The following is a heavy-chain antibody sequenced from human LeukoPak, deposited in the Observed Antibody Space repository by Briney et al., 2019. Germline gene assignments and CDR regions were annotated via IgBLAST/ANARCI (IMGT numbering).Heavy chain of an antibody. D-gene: IGHD3-22*01. Sequence: PSETLSLTRTVSGGSISSGGYYWSWIRQPPGKGLEWIGYIYHSGSTYYNPSLKSRVTISVDTSKNQFSLKLSSVTAADTAVYYCATMIGRYDAFDIWGQGTMVTVSS. CDR2: IYHSGST. J-gene: IGHJ3*02. V-gene: IGHV4-30-2*02. CDR3: ATMIGRYDAFDI. CDR1: GGSISSGGYY.